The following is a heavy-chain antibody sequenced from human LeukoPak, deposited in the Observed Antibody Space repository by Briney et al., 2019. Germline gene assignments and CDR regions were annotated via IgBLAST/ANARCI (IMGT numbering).Heavy chain of an antibody. Sequence: PGEPLKISCKGSGYSFTNYWIGLVRQMPGKGLEWMGIIYPGDSDTRYSPSFQGQVTISADKSISTAYLQWSSLKASDTAMYYCARRTDRSFWYLDYWGQGTLVTVSS. CDR2: IYPGDSDT. CDR3: ARRTDRSFWYLDY. J-gene: IGHJ4*02. V-gene: IGHV5-51*01. CDR1: GYSFTNYW.